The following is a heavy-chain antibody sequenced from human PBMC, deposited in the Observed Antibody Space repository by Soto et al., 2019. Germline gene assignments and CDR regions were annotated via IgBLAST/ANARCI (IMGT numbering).Heavy chain of an antibody. CDR1: GYNFATHW. V-gene: IGHV5-51*01. Sequence: PGESLKISCKGSGYNFATHWVAWVRQMPGKGLEWMGIIYPGDSDTTYSPSFQGRVNISVDKSLNTAYLQWNSLKASDTAMYYCARPPEGYCSGGNCHFDYWGQGTLVTV. J-gene: IGHJ4*02. CDR2: IYPGDSDT. CDR3: ARPPEGYCSGGNCHFDY. D-gene: IGHD2-15*01.